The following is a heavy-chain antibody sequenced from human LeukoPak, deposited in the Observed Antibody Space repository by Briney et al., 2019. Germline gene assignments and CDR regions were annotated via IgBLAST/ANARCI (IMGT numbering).Heavy chain of an antibody. V-gene: IGHV3-23*01. J-gene: IGHJ4*02. Sequence: PGGSLRLSCAASGFTFSIYAMSWVRQAPGKGLEWVSGISGSGGNTYYADSVKGRFTISRDNSKNTLYLQMNSLRAEDTAVYYCARDPTTIWSGYYDDHWGQGTLVTVSS. CDR3: ARDPTTIWSGYYDDH. CDR2: ISGSGGNT. CDR1: GFTFSIYA. D-gene: IGHD3-3*01.